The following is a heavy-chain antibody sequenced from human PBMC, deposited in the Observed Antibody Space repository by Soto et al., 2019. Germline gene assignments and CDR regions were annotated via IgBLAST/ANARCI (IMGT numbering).Heavy chain of an antibody. J-gene: IGHJ6*02. CDR1: GGSLSSYY. Sequence: XTLSLPCTVSGGSLSSYYWSWIRQPPGKGLELIGYIYYSGSTNYKNSLKSRVTISVDTSKNQFSLKLSSVTAADTAVYYCASSYSSSWYKYGMDVWGQGTTGTVSS. CDR3: ASSYSSSWYKYGMDV. V-gene: IGHV4-59*01. D-gene: IGHD6-13*01. CDR2: IYYSGST.